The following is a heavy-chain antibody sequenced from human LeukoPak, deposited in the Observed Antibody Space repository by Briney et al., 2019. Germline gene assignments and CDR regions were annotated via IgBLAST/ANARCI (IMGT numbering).Heavy chain of an antibody. V-gene: IGHV4-34*01. D-gene: IGHD6-19*01. J-gene: IGHJ4*02. CDR2: INHSGST. CDR1: GGSFSGYY. CDR3: ARGRIAVAGTRDYFDY. Sequence: SETLSLTCAVYGGSFSGYYWSWIRQPPGKGLEWIGEINHSGSTNHNPSLKSRVTISVDTSMNQFSLKLSSVTAADTAVYYCARGRIAVAGTRDYFDYWGQGTLVTVSS.